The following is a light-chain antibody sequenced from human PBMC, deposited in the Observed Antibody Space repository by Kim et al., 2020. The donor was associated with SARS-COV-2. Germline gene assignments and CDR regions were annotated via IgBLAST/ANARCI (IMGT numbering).Light chain of an antibody. J-gene: IGKJ2*01. V-gene: IGKV1-5*03. CDR2: KAS. CDR3: QQYNSYQYT. CDR1: QSISSW. Sequence: SASVGDRVTNTCRASQSISSWLAWYQQKPGKAPKLLIYKASSLESGVPSRFSGSGSGTEFTLTISSLQPDDFATYYCQQYNSYQYTFGQGTKLEI.